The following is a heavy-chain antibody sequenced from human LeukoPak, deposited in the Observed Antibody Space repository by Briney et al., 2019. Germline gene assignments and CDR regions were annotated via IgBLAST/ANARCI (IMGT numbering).Heavy chain of an antibody. V-gene: IGHV4-61*01. J-gene: IGHJ3*02. CDR2: IYYSGST. Sequence: TSQTLSLTCTVSGGSISSGSYYWSWIRQPPGKGLEWIGYIYYSGSTNYNPSLKSRVTISVDTSKNQFSLKLSSVTAADTAVYYCARGRKTYGDYETDIWGQGTMVTVSS. D-gene: IGHD4-17*01. CDR3: ARGRKTYGDYETDI. CDR1: GGSISSGSYY.